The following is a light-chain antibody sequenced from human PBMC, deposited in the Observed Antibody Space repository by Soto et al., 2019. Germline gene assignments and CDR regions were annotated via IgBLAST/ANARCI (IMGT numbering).Light chain of an antibody. J-gene: IGKJ1*01. Sequence: DIQMTQSPSTLSASVGDRVTITCRASQSISIWLAWYQQKPGKAPKLLIYNASSLESGVQSRFSGSGSGTEFTLTISSLQTEDFATYYCQQYINRWTFGPGTKVEIK. CDR3: QQYINRWT. V-gene: IGKV1-5*03. CDR1: QSISIW. CDR2: NAS.